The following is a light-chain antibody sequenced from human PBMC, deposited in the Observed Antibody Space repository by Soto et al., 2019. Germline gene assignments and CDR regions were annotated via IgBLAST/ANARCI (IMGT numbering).Light chain of an antibody. CDR1: QCVGDY. J-gene: IGKJ4*01. Sequence: EIVLTHSPATLSLSPGERGTLSCMARQCVGDYLAWYQQKPGQAHRLLISDTSNRATGIPARFSGSGSGSDFTLTISSLEPADFAGYYCKHRNNLSPCFGGGIMAEIK. CDR3: KHRNNLSPC. V-gene: IGKV3-11*01. CDR2: DTS.